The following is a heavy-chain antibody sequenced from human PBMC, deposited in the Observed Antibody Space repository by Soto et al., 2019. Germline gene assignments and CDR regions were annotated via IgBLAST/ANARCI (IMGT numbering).Heavy chain of an antibody. V-gene: IGHV1-2*02. CDR1: GYTFTDYF. J-gene: IGHJ4*02. CDR3: ARDPADSMIGIDY. Sequence: EASVKVSCKASGYTFTDYFMHWVRQAPGQGLEWMGWINGNSGSTSYAQKFQGRVAMTRDTSISTAYMELSSLTFDDTAVYYCARDPADSMIGIDYWCQATLVTVST. D-gene: IGHD3-16*01. CDR2: INGNSGST.